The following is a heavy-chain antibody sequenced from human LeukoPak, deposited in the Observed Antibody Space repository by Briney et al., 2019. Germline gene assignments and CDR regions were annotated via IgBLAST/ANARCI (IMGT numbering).Heavy chain of an antibody. D-gene: IGHD2-8*01. Sequence: GGSLRLSCAASGFTFSSYEMNWVRQAPGKGLEWIAYITTTGDRIQYADSVKGRFTISRDNTKNSLYLQLNSLRADDTAIYYCVRDTKDYWGQGTLVTVSS. V-gene: IGHV3-48*03. CDR3: VRDTKDY. CDR1: GFTFSSYE. J-gene: IGHJ4*02. CDR2: ITTTGDRI.